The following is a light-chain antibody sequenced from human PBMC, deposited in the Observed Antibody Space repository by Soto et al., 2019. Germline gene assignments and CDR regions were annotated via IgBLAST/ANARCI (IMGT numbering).Light chain of an antibody. Sequence: EIVLTQSPGTMSLSPGEIATLSCRASQSIYSNYLAWYQQKPGQAPRLLIYGASARATGIPDRFSGSGSGIDFTLTISRLETEDFAVYYCQQYGGSPQFTFGPGTKVD. CDR3: QQYGGSPQFT. CDR1: QSIYSNY. J-gene: IGKJ3*01. V-gene: IGKV3-20*01. CDR2: GAS.